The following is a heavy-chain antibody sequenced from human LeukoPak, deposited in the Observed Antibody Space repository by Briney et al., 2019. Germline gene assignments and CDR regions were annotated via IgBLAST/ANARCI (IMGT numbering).Heavy chain of an antibody. J-gene: IGHJ4*02. D-gene: IGHD2-15*01. Sequence: GGSLRLSCAASGFTFSSYEMNWVRQAPGKGLEWVSYISSSGSTIYYADSVKGRFTISRDNAKNSLYLQMNSLRAEDTAVYYCATGGACSGGSCYGYFDYWGQGTLVTVSS. V-gene: IGHV3-48*03. CDR3: ATGGACSGGSCYGYFDY. CDR2: ISSSGSTI. CDR1: GFTFSSYE.